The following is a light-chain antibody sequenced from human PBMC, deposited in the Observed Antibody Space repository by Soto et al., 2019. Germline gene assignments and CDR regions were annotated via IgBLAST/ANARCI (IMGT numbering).Light chain of an antibody. CDR1: SGHSSYA. Sequence: QPVLTQSPSASASLGASVKLTCTLSSGHSSYAIAWHQQQPEKGPRYLMRIDSDGSHNKGDGIPDRFSGSSSGAERYLTISSLQSEDEADYYCQTWDTGIWVFGGGTQLTVL. CDR2: IDSDGSH. CDR3: QTWDTGIWV. J-gene: IGLJ7*01. V-gene: IGLV4-69*01.